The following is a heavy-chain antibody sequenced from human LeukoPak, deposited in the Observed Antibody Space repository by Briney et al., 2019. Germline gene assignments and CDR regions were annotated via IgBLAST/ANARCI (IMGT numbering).Heavy chain of an antibody. J-gene: IGHJ6*02. D-gene: IGHD3-9*01. CDR1: GVTVSSNY. Sequence: GGSLRLSCAVSGVTVSSNYMSWGRQAPGTRVEAWSVIYSGGSTYYADSVKGRFTISRDNSKNTLYLQMNSLRAEDTAVYYCAGGLDTGYYYYYGMDVWGQGTTVTVSS. CDR3: AGGLDTGYYYYYGMDV. CDR2: IYSGGST. V-gene: IGHV3-66*02.